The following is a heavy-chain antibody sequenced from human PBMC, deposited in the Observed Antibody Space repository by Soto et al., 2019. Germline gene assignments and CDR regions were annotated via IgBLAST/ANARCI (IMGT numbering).Heavy chain of an antibody. CDR1: GYTFTSYY. D-gene: IGHD5-12*01. J-gene: IGHJ6*02. Sequence: VASVKVSCKASGYTFTSYYMHWVRQAPGQGLEWMGIINPSGGSTSYAQKFQGRVTMTRDTSTSTVYMELSSLRSEDTAVYYCARDRTRARQYSGYDMYYYYGMDVWGQGTTVTVSS. CDR2: INPSGGST. V-gene: IGHV1-46*01. CDR3: ARDRTRARQYSGYDMYYYYGMDV.